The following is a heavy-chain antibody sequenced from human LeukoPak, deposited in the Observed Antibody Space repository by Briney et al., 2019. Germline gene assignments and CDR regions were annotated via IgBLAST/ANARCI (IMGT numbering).Heavy chain of an antibody. Sequence: GASLRLSCAASGFTFSSYAMSWVRQAPGKGLEWVSAISGSGGSTYYADSVKGRFTISRDNSKNTLYLHMNSLRAEDTAVYYCAKDLNEEMDAFDIWGQGTMVTVSS. CDR2: ISGSGGST. J-gene: IGHJ3*02. V-gene: IGHV3-23*01. CDR1: GFTFSSYA. CDR3: AKDLNEEMDAFDI.